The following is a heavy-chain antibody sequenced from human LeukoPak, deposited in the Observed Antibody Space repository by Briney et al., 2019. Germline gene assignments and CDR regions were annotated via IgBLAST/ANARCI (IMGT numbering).Heavy chain of an antibody. D-gene: IGHD6-19*01. Sequence: GGSLRLSCAASGFTFSSYAMHWVRQAPGKGLEWVAVISYDGSNKYYADSVKGRFTISRDNSKNTLYLQMNSLRAEDTAVYYGARDPLAVATHLDYWGEGTLVTVSS. J-gene: IGHJ4*02. CDR1: GFTFSSYA. V-gene: IGHV3-30-3*01. CDR2: ISYDGSNK. CDR3: ARDPLAVATHLDY.